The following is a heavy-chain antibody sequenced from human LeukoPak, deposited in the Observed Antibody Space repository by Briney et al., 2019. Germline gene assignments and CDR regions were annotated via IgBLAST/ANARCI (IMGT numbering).Heavy chain of an antibody. CDR1: GGSISSSSYY. Sequence: SETLSLTCTVSGGSISSSSYYWGWIRQPPGKGREWIGSIYYSGSTYYNPSLKSRVTISVDTSKNQFSLKLSSVTAADTAVYYCARQGYSYAHFDPWGQGTLVTVSS. D-gene: IGHD5-18*01. CDR2: IYYSGST. V-gene: IGHV4-39*01. CDR3: ARQGYSYAHFDP. J-gene: IGHJ5*02.